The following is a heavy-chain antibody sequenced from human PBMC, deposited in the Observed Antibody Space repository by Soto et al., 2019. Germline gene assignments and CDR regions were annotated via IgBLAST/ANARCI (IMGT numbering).Heavy chain of an antibody. CDR1: GYTSTSYY. CDR3: ARDGPRITISYLAFDI. CDR2: INPSGGST. D-gene: IGHD3-9*01. Sequence: RASVKVSCKASGYTSTSYYMHWVRQAPGQGLEWMGIINPSGGSTSYAQKFQGRVTMTRDTSTSTVYMELSSLRSEDTAVYYCARDGPRITISYLAFDIWGQGTMVTVSS. J-gene: IGHJ3*02. V-gene: IGHV1-46*01.